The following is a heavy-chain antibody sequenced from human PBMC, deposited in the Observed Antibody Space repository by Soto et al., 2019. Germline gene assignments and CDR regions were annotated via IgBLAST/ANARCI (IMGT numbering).Heavy chain of an antibody. CDR1: GYTLTELS. D-gene: IGHD1-20*01. V-gene: IGHV1-24*01. J-gene: IGHJ4*02. CDR2: FDPEDGET. CDR3: ATRIARNGGITGTNYGEYYFDY. Sequence: ASVKVSCKVSGYTLTELSMHWVRQAPGKGLEWMGGFDPEDGETIYAQKFQGRVTMTEDTSTDTAYMELSSLRSEDTAVYYCATRIARNGGITGTNYGEYYFDYWGQGTLVTVSS.